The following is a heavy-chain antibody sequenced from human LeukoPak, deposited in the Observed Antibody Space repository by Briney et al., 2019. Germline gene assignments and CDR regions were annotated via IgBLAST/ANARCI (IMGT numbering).Heavy chain of an antibody. J-gene: IGHJ4*02. D-gene: IGHD6-13*01. V-gene: IGHV4-34*01. CDR2: INHSGST. CDR1: GGSFSGYY. Sequence: SETLSLTCAVYGGSFSGYYWSWIRQPPGKGLEWIGEINHSGSTNYNPSLKSRVTISVDTSKNQFSLKLSSVTAADTAVYYCARDAGVRIAAAGYFDYWGQGTLVTVSS. CDR3: ARDAGVRIAAAGYFDY.